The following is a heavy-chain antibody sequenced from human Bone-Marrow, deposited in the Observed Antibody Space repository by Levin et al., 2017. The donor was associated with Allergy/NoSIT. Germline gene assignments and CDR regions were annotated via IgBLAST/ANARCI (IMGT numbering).Heavy chain of an antibody. J-gene: IGHJ4*02. V-gene: IGHV3-53*01. CDR3: TGGPSGVRG. CDR1: GFTVSNNY. D-gene: IGHD3-16*01. CDR2: IYSVGTT. Sequence: GGSLRLSCAVSGFTVSNNYMSWVRQAPGAGLEWVSLIYSVGTTYYADSVKGRFTISRDNSRNTLYLQMNSLRAEDTAVYYCTGGPSGVRGWGQGALVTVSS.